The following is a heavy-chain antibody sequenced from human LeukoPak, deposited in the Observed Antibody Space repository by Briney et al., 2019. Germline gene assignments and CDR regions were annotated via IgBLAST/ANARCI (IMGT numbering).Heavy chain of an antibody. Sequence: GSLRLSCEASGFTFRIYWMSWVRQAPGKGLEWVANIKHDGSEKYYVDSVKGRFTISRDNAKNSLYLQMNSLRAEDTAVYYCARDYFYPMDVWGQGTTVTVSS. V-gene: IGHV3-7*04. CDR3: ARDYFYPMDV. CDR1: GFTFRIYW. CDR2: IKHDGSEK. J-gene: IGHJ6*02.